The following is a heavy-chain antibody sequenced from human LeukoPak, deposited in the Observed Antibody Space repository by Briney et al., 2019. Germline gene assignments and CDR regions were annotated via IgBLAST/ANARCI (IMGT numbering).Heavy chain of an antibody. CDR1: GYTFTSYY. Sequence: ASVKVSCKASGYTFTSYYIHWVRQAPGQGLEWMGLINPSGGGTRYAQKFQGRVTMTRDTSTSTVYMELSSLRSEETAVYYCARGYSSSWYLGDHWGQGTLVTVSS. CDR3: ARGYSSSWYLGDH. V-gene: IGHV1-46*01. CDR2: INPSGGGT. J-gene: IGHJ4*02. D-gene: IGHD6-13*01.